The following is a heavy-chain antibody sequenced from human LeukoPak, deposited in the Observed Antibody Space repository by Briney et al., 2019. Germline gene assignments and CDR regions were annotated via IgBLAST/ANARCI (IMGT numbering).Heavy chain of an antibody. Sequence: ASVKVSCKASGYTFTSYYMHWVRQAPGQGLEWMGIINPSGGSTSYAQKFQGRVTMTRDTSTSTVSMELSSLRSEDTAVYYCAREVSAGRRYDILTGYYGPYYYGMDVWGQGTTVTVSS. CDR2: INPSGGST. CDR3: AREVSAGRRYDILTGYYGPYYYGMDV. V-gene: IGHV1-46*01. D-gene: IGHD3-9*01. CDR1: GYTFTSYY. J-gene: IGHJ6*02.